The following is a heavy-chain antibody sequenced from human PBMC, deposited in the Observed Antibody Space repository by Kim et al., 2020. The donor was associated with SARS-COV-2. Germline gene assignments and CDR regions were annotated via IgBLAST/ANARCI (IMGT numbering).Heavy chain of an antibody. J-gene: IGHJ6*02. CDR3: ARGSSGWYSVAGMDV. Sequence: PSLKSRVTISVDTSKNQFALKLSSVTAADTAVYYCARGSSGWYSVAGMDVWGQGTTVTVSS. V-gene: IGHV4-39*06. D-gene: IGHD6-19*01.